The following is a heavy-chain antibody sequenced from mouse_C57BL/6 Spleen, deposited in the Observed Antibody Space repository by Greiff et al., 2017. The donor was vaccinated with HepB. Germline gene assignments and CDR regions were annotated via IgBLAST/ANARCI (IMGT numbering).Heavy chain of an antibody. CDR2: IYPGDGDT. CDR3: ARHYYGSSYGYFDV. Sequence: VKVVESGPELVKPGASVKISCKASGYAFSSSWMNWVKQRPGKGLEWIGRIYPGDGDTNYNGKFKGKATLTADKSSSTAYMQLSSLTSEDSAVYFGARHYYGSSYGYFDVWGTGTTVTVSS. V-gene: IGHV1-82*01. D-gene: IGHD1-1*01. CDR1: GYAFSSSW. J-gene: IGHJ1*03.